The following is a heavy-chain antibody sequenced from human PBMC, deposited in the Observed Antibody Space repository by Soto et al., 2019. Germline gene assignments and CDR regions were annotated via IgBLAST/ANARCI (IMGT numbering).Heavy chain of an antibody. CDR1: GGTFSNYT. J-gene: IGHJ6*02. CDR3: ARSSPYIVVRKPTGNKDYYGMDV. Sequence: QVQLVQSGAEVKKPGSSVKVFCKASGGTFSNYTISWVRQAPGQGLEWMGGIIPVFGTTDYEQKFQGRVTITADGSTSTAYMKLSILRSADTAVYYCARSSPYIVVRKPTGNKDYYGMDVWGQGTTVTVSS. CDR2: IIPVFGTT. V-gene: IGHV1-69*01. D-gene: IGHD2-2*01.